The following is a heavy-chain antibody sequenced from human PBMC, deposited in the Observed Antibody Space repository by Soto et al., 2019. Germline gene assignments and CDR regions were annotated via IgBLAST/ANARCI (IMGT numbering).Heavy chain of an antibody. J-gene: IGHJ3*02. V-gene: IGHV4-59*08. D-gene: IGHD6-6*01. CDR2: IYYSGST. Sequence: QVQLQESGPGLVKPSETLSLTCTVSGGSISSYYWSWIRQPPGKGLEWIGYIYYSGSTNYNPSLKSRVTIAVDPSKNRLALKLLSLTAAHTAVYYCARARTSQEYSSSPDNAFDIWGQGTMVTVSS. CDR3: ARARTSQEYSSSPDNAFDI. CDR1: GGSISSYY.